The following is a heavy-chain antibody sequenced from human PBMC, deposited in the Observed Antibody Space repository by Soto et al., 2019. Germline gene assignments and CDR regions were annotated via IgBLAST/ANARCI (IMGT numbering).Heavy chain of an antibody. CDR1: GGTFSSYT. CDR3: ARDSLEGVTTQFYYYYMDV. D-gene: IGHD4-17*01. CDR2: IIPILGIA. Sequence: QVQLVQSGAEVKKPGSSVKVSCKASGGTFSSYTISWVRQAPGQGLEWMGRIIPILGIANYAQKFQGRVTITADKAASTAYMGLSSLVSEDTAVYYCARDSLEGVTTQFYYYYMDVWGNGTTVTVSS. V-gene: IGHV1-69*08. J-gene: IGHJ6*03.